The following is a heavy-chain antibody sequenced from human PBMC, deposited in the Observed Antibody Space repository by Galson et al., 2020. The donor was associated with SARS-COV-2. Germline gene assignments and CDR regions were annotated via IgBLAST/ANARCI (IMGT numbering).Heavy chain of an antibody. CDR3: ARDDSAAQAPDY. Sequence: GGSLILTCAASGFTLSSYRMNWVRQAPGKGLEWVSYISSSSSTINHDDPVKGRFPISRDNAKNSLYLQMNSLRAEDTAVYYGARDDSAAQAPDYWGQGTLVTVSS. D-gene: IGHD2-21*01. V-gene: IGHV3-48*04. CDR1: GFTLSSYR. J-gene: IGHJ4*02. CDR2: ISSSSSTI.